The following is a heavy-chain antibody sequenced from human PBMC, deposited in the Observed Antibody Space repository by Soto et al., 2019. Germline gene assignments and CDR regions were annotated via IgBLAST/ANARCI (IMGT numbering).Heavy chain of an antibody. Sequence: GASVKISCKASGYTFTSYGISWVRQAPGQGLEWMGWISAYNGNTNYAQKLQGRVTMTTDTSTSTAYMELRSLRSDDTAVYYCASSGPNPRSVVPAAPSNWGQGTLVTVSS. CDR3: ASSGPNPRSVVPAAPSN. CDR2: ISAYNGNT. D-gene: IGHD2-2*01. CDR1: GYTFTSYG. J-gene: IGHJ4*02. V-gene: IGHV1-18*01.